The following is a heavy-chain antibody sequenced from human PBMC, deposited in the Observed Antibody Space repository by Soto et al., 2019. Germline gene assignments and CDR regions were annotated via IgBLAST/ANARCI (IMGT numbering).Heavy chain of an antibody. CDR1: GFIFSTYG. V-gene: IGHV3-30*18. CDR3: AKPLFYSDRWYFDY. J-gene: IGHJ4*02. Sequence: GGSLRLSCAASGFIFSTYGMHWVRQAPGKGLEWVTVISYDGTGSYYAESVKGRFTISRDNSKNTVYLQMNSLRAEDTAVYYCAKPLFYSDRWYFDYWGQGTPVTVSS. D-gene: IGHD3-9*01. CDR2: ISYDGTGS.